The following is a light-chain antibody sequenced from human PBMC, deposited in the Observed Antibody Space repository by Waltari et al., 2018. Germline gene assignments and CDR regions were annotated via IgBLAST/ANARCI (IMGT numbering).Light chain of an antibody. CDR2: WAS. CDR1: QSVLYSSNNKNY. V-gene: IGKV4-1*01. Sequence: DIVMTQSADSLAVSLGERATINCKSSQSVLYSSNNKNYLAWYQQKPGQPPKLLIYWASTRESGVPDRFTDSGSGTDFTLTISSLQAEDVAVYYCQQYYSIPLTFGGGTTVEIK. CDR3: QQYYSIPLT. J-gene: IGKJ4*01.